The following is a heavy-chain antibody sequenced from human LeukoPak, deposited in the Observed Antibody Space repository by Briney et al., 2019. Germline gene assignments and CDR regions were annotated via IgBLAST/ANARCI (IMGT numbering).Heavy chain of an antibody. Sequence: GGSLRLSCAASGFTFSSYAMSWVRQAPGKGLEWVSTISGSGSSTYRADSVKGRFTISRDNSKNTLYLQMNSLRAEDTAVYYCAKDSSGWDTWFDPWGQGTLVTVSS. D-gene: IGHD6-19*01. CDR3: AKDSSGWDTWFDP. V-gene: IGHV3-23*01. CDR1: GFTFSSYA. J-gene: IGHJ5*02. CDR2: ISGSGSST.